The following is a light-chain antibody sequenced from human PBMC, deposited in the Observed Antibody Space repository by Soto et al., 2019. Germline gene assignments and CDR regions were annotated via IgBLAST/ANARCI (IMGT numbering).Light chain of an antibody. CDR1: SSDLGAYKY. Sequence: QSVLTQPASVSGSPGQSITISCAGTSSDLGAYKYVSWYQQHPDKAPKLILYEVSRRPSGVSNRFSGSKSGNTASLTISGRLAEDEADYSCSSYTNTSTLVFGTGTKLTVL. V-gene: IGLV2-14*03. J-gene: IGLJ1*01. CDR3: SSYTNTSTLV. CDR2: EVS.